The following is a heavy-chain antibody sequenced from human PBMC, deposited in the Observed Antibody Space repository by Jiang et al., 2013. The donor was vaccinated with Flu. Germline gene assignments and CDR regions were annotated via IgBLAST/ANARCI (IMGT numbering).Heavy chain of an antibody. CDR3: ARHSGAVAGTTPLFDY. CDR1: GGSISSNSYY. D-gene: IGHD6-19*01. CDR2: IYYSGST. J-gene: IGHJ4*02. Sequence: GSGLVKPSETLPLTCTVSGGSISSNSYYWGWIRQPPGKGLEWIGSIYYSGSTYYNPSLKSRVTISVDTSKNQFSLKLSSVTAADTAVYYCARHSGAVAGTTPLFDYWGQGTLVTVSS. V-gene: IGHV4-39*01.